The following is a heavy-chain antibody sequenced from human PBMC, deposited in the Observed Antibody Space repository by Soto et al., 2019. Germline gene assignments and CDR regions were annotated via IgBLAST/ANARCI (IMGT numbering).Heavy chain of an antibody. CDR2: INHSGSI. CDR1: GGSFSGYS. CDR3: ARNRAFDI. J-gene: IGHJ3*02. Sequence: QVQLQQWGAGLLKPSETLSLTCAVYGGSFSGYSWSWIRQPPGKGLEWIGEINHSGSIAYNPSLKGRVTISGDTSKNQFFLNVTSLTAAYTHVYYFARNRAFDILGQGTMVTVSS. V-gene: IGHV4-34*01.